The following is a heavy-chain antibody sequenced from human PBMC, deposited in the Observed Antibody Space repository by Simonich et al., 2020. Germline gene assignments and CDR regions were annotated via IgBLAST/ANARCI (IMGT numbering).Heavy chain of an antibody. V-gene: IGHV3-48*03. Sequence: VQLVESGGGVVQPGRSLRLSCAASGFTFSSYVMHWVRQAPGKGLEWVSYISSSGSTIYNADSVKGRFTISRDNAKNSLYLQMNSLRAEDTAVYYCARDLYSSSSAFDIWGQGTMVTVSS. D-gene: IGHD6-6*01. CDR3: ARDLYSSSSAFDI. J-gene: IGHJ3*02. CDR2: ISSSGSTI. CDR1: GFTFSSYV.